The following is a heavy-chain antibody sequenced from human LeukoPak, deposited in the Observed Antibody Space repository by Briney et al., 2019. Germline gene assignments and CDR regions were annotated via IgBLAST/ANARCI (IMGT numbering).Heavy chain of an antibody. CDR1: GFTFGDYA. V-gene: IGHV3-9*01. D-gene: IGHD1-26*01. CDR2: TSWNSGSI. CDR3: ARDRGGSYSAIDY. J-gene: IGHJ4*02. Sequence: PGGSLRLSCAASGFTFGDYAIHWVRQGPGKGLEWVSGTSWNSGSIGYADSVKGRFTITRDNAKNSLYLQMNSLRAEDTAVYYCARDRGGSYSAIDYWGQGTLVTVSS.